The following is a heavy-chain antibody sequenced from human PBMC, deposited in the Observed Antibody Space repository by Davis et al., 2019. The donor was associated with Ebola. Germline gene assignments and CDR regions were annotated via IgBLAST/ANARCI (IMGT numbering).Heavy chain of an antibody. D-gene: IGHD3-22*01. J-gene: IGHJ4*02. V-gene: IGHV4-59*01. CDR2: IYYIGST. Sequence: MPSETLSLTCTVPGGSISSYYWSWIRQPPGKGLEWIGYIYYIGSTNYNPSLKSRVTISVDTSKNQFSLKLSSVTAAGTAVYYCARDTAHYDSSGYYYLFDYWGQGTLVTVSS. CDR1: GGSISSYY. CDR3: ARDTAHYDSSGYYYLFDY.